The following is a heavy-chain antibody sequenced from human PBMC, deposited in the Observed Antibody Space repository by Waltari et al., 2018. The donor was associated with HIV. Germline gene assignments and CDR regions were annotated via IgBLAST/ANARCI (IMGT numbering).Heavy chain of an antibody. V-gene: IGHV4-34*01. D-gene: IGHD7-27*01. CDR2: INHSGNI. Sequence: QVRLQQWGAGLLKPSETLSLTWPVYGGSFSGYYWSWIRQPPGKGLECIGEINHSGNINYNPSLKSRVIISVDRYKNQFSLKLTSVTAADTALYYCARGSWGSGMDVWGLGTTVIVSS. CDR1: GGSFSGYY. CDR3: ARGSWGSGMDV. J-gene: IGHJ6*02.